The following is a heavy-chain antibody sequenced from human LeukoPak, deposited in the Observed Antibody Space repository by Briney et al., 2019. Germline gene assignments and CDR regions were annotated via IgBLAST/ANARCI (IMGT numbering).Heavy chain of an antibody. Sequence: VASVKVSCKASGYTFTGYYMHWVRQAPGQGLEWMGWINPNSGGTNYAQKFQGRVTMTRDTSISTAYMELSRLRSDDTAVYYCARGPTSARNWNAPREYYFDYWGQGTLVTVSS. CDR3: ARGPTSARNWNAPREYYFDY. J-gene: IGHJ4*02. V-gene: IGHV1-2*02. CDR2: INPNSGGT. D-gene: IGHD1-1*01. CDR1: GYTFTGYY.